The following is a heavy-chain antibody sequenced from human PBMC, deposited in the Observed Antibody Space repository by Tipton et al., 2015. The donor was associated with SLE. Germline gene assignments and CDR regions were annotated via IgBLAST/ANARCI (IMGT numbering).Heavy chain of an antibody. CDR1: GGSFSGYY. V-gene: IGHV4-34*01. D-gene: IGHD3-3*01. CDR3: ARVPLTIFGVIIVYYFDY. CDR2: INHSGST. J-gene: IGHJ4*02. Sequence: TLSLTCAVYGGSFSGYYWSWIRQPPGKGLEWIGEINHSGSTNYNPSLKSRVTISVDTSKNQFSLKLSSVTAADTAVYYCARVPLTIFGVIIVYYFDYWGQGTLVTVS.